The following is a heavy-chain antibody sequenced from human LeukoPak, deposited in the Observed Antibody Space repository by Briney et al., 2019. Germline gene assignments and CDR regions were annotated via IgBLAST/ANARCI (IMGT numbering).Heavy chain of an antibody. J-gene: IGHJ4*02. V-gene: IGHV3-7*01. Sequence: GGSLRLSCAASGFTFSSYWMSWVRQAPGKGLEWVANIKQDGSEKYYVDSVKGRFTISRDNAKNSLYLQMNSLRAEDAAVYYCATETMVPEYYFDYWGQGTLVTVSS. D-gene: IGHD4/OR15-4a*01. CDR1: GFTFSSYW. CDR3: ATETMVPEYYFDY. CDR2: IKQDGSEK.